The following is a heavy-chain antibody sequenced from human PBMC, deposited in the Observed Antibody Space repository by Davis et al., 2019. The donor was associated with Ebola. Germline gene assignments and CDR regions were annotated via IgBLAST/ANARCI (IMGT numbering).Heavy chain of an antibody. CDR1: GYTFTGHY. V-gene: IGHV1-2*06. CDR2: INPNSGGT. Sequence: ASVKVSCKASGYTFTGHYMHWVRQAPGQGLEWMGRINPNSGGTNYAQKFQGRVTMTRDTSISTAYMELSRLRSDDTAVYYCARVVYSEQWLANWFDPWGQGTLVTVSS. D-gene: IGHD6-19*01. CDR3: ARVVYSEQWLANWFDP. J-gene: IGHJ5*02.